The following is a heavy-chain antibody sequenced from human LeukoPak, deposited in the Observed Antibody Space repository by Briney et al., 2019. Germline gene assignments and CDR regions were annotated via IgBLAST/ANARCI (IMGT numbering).Heavy chain of an antibody. CDR3: ARGGWSGSSDDYYYYMDV. V-gene: IGHV4-59*01. CDR1: GGSISSYY. D-gene: IGHD3-3*01. CDR2: IYYSGST. J-gene: IGHJ6*03. Sequence: SETLSLTCTVSGGSISSYYWSWIRQPPGKGLEWIGYIYYSGSTNYNPSLKSQVTISVDTSKNQFSLKLSSVTAADTAVYYCARGGWSGSSDDYYYYMDVWGKGTTVTVSS.